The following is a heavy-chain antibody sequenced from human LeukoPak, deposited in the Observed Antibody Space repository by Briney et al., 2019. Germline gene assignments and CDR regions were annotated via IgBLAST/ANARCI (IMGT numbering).Heavy chain of an antibody. J-gene: IGHJ4*02. CDR3: ARDSCSGGSCYSEFGY. CDR2: ISAYNGHT. Sequence: ASVKVSCKASGYTFTNYGVSWVRQAPGQGLEWMGWISAYNGHTNYAQKFQFRVTMTTDTSTSTAYMELRSLTSDDTAVYYCARDSCSGGSCYSEFGYWGQGILVTVSS. V-gene: IGHV1-18*01. D-gene: IGHD2-15*01. CDR1: GYTFTNYG.